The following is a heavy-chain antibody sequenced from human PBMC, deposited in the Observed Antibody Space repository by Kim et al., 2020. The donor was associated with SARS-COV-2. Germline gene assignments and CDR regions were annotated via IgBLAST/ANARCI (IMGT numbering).Heavy chain of an antibody. CDR1: GASISTYH. V-gene: IGHV4-59*08. CDR2: ISNSGST. Sequence: SETLSLTCTVSGASISTYHWSWTRQPPGKGLEWIGYISNSGSTHYNPSLRSRVTISVDTSKNQFSLMLTSVTAADTAVYYCARRGWYSDIWGRGTLVTVSS. D-gene: IGHD2-15*01. J-gene: IGHJ2*01. CDR3: ARRGWYSDI.